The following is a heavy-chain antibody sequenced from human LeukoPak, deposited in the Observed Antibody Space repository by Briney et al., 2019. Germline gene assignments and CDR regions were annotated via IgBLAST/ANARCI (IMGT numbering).Heavy chain of an antibody. Sequence: PGGSLRLSCAASGFSFSDLCMDWVRQAPGKGLEWVGRTRNKPNSYTTEYAASVKGRFTISRDDSKNSLYLQMNSLKIEDTAVYYCVRGFYESSGSTYYFDYWGQGTLVTVSS. V-gene: IGHV3-72*01. J-gene: IGHJ4*02. CDR1: GFSFSDLC. CDR3: VRGFYESSGSTYYFDY. D-gene: IGHD3-22*01. CDR2: TRNKPNSYTT.